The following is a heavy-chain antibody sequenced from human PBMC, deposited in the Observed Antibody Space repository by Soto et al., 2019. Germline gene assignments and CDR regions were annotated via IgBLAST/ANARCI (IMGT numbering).Heavy chain of an antibody. CDR2: INPSGGST. CDR1: GYTFTSYY. V-gene: IGHV1-46*01. D-gene: IGHD2-15*01. J-gene: IGHJ6*02. Sequence: ASVKVSCKASGYTFTSYYMHWVRQAPGQGLEWMGIINPSGGSTSYAQKFQGRVTMTRDTPTSTVYMELSSLRSEDTAVYYCARRYCSGGSCYFCMDVWGQGTTVTVSS. CDR3: ARRYCSGGSCYFCMDV.